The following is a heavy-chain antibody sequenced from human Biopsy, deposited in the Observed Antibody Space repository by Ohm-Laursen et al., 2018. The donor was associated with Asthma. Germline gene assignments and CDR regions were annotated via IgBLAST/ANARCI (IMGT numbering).Heavy chain of an antibody. CDR1: GFTLSDYY. CDR2: IDKSSNSI. Sequence: SLRLSCSASGFTLSDYYMTWIRQAPGKGLEWVSYIDKSSNSIYYGDSVKGRFTISRGNAKNLLYLQMNSLRADDTAVYFCARLAYYDRSGTHYFDHWGQGNLVTVSS. CDR3: ARLAYYDRSGTHYFDH. D-gene: IGHD3-22*01. V-gene: IGHV3-11*01. J-gene: IGHJ4*02.